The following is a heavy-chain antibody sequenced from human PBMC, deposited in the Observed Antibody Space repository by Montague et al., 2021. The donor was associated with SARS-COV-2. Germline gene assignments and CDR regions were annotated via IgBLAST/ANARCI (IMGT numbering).Heavy chain of an antibody. CDR3: ARDRGPPYYWDAFDL. Sequence: SLRLSCAASGFIFSNFAFHWVRQAPGKGLEWVAIITCDGINKFYADSVKGRFTISRDNSKNTLYLRLNSLTPEDTAVYYCARDRGPPYYWDAFDLWGRGTLVTVSS. V-gene: IGHV3-30*04. CDR2: ITCDGINK. CDR1: GFIFSNFA. D-gene: IGHD2-8*01. J-gene: IGHJ3*01.